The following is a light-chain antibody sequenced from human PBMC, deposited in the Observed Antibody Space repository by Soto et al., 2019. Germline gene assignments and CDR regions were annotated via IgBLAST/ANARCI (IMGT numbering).Light chain of an antibody. J-gene: IGKJ1*01. CDR2: KAS. Sequence: DIQMTQSPYTLSGSVGDRVTITCRASQTISSWLAWYQQKPGKAPKPLIYKASTLTSGVPSRFSGSGSGTEFTLTISSLQPDDFATYYCQHYNSYSEAFGQGTKVELK. V-gene: IGKV1-5*03. CDR3: QHYNSYSEA. CDR1: QTISSW.